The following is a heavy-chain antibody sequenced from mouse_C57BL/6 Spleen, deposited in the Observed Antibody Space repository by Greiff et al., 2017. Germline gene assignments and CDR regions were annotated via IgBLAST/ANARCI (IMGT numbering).Heavy chain of an antibody. V-gene: IGHV2-2*01. Sequence: VKLMESGPGLVQPSQSLSITCTVSGYSLTSYGVHWVRQSPGKGLEWLGVIWSGGSTDYNAAFISRLSISKDNSKSQVFFKMNSLQAYDTAIYYCARGRNYDYDGYAMDYWGQGASVTVAS. CDR3: ARGRNYDYDGYAMDY. CDR2: IWSGGST. CDR1: GYSLTSYG. J-gene: IGHJ4*01. D-gene: IGHD2-4*01.